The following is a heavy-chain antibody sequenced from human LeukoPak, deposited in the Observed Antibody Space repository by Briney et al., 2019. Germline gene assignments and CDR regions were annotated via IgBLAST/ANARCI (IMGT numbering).Heavy chain of an antibody. CDR1: GFTFSSYA. D-gene: IGHD6-6*01. CDR2: ISGSGGST. V-gene: IGHV3-23*01. CDR3: AKLAARPLFYYYFDY. J-gene: IGHJ4*02. Sequence: GGSLRLSWAASGFTFSSYAMSWVRQAPGKGLEWVSAISGSGGSTYYADSVKGRFTISRDNSKNTLYLQMNSLRAEDTAVYYCAKLAARPLFYYYFDYWGQGTLVTVSS.